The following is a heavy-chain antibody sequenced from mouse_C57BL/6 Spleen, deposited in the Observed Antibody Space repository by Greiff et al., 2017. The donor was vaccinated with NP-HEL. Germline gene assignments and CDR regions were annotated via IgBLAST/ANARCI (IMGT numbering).Heavy chain of an antibody. Sequence: EVKLVESGGGLVKPGGSLKLSCAASGFTFSDYGMHWVRQALEKGLEWVAYISSGSSTIYYADTVKGRFTISRDNAKNTLFLQMTSLRSEDTAMYYCARFIADYYFDYWGQGTTLTVSS. CDR1: GFTFSDYG. CDR3: ARFIADYYFDY. J-gene: IGHJ2*01. D-gene: IGHD1-1*01. CDR2: ISSGSSTI. V-gene: IGHV5-17*01.